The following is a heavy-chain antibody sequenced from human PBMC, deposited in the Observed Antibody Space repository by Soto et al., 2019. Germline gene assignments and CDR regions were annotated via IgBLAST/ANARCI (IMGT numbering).Heavy chain of an antibody. J-gene: IGHJ6*02. CDR3: AKQEYSSSWYGMDV. D-gene: IGHD6-13*01. CDR2: IDPSDSYT. Sequence: GESLKISCKGSGYSFTSYWISWVRQMHGKGLEWMGRIDPSDSYTNYSPSFQGHVTISADKSISTAYLQWSSLKASDTAMYYCAKQEYSSSWYGMDVWGQGTTVTVSS. CDR1: GYSFTSYW. V-gene: IGHV5-10-1*01.